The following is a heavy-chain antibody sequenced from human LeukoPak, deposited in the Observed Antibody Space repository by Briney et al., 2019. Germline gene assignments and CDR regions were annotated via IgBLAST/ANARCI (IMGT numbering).Heavy chain of an antibody. CDR1: GFTFSSYA. J-gene: IGHJ4*02. Sequence: GGSLRLSCAASGFTFSSYAMSWVRQAPGKGMEWVSAVSASGGNTYYADSVKGRFTISRDNCKNTLYLQVNSLRAEDTAVYYCGKGLYHDYSGIGDYWGQGTLVTVSS. D-gene: IGHD3-22*01. CDR2: VSASGGNT. CDR3: GKGLYHDYSGIGDY. V-gene: IGHV3-23*01.